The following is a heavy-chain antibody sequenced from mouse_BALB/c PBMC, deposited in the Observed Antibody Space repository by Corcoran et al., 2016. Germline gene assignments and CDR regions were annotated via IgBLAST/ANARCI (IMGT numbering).Heavy chain of an antibody. V-gene: IGHV3-6*02. CDR3: ARDRDVDY. CDR1: GYSITSGYY. D-gene: IGHD2-13*01. Sequence: DVQLQESGPGLAKPSQSLSLTCSVTGYSITSGYYWNWIRQFPGNKLEWMGYISYDGSNNYNPSLKNRISITRDTSKNQFFLKLNSVTTEDTATYYCARDRDVDYWGQGTTLTVSS. J-gene: IGHJ2*01. CDR2: ISYDGSN.